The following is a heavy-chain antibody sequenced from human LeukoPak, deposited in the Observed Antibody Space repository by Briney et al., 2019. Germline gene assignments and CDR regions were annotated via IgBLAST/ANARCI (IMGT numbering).Heavy chain of an antibody. Sequence: GGSLRLSCAASGFTFSSYDMHWVRQATGKGLEWVSAIGTAGDTYYPGSVKGRFTISRENAKNSLYLQMNSLRAGDTAVYYCARVRGGEAGGAFDIWGQGTMVTVSS. CDR3: ARVRGGEAGGAFDI. CDR1: GFTFSSYD. D-gene: IGHD2-21*01. CDR2: IGTAGDT. J-gene: IGHJ3*02. V-gene: IGHV3-13*01.